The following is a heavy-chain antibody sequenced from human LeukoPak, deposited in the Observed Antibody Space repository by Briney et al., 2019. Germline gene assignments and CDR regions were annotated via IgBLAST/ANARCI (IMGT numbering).Heavy chain of an antibody. D-gene: IGHD1-26*01. V-gene: IGHV1-69*08. CDR1: GGTCTSHL. CDR3: ARVTLRGAQYNWFDP. J-gene: IGHJ5*01. Sequence: GASVKVSCKSSGGTCTSHLFSWGRQAPRRGLEWMGRITPVIDSIKYAQKFQDRVTITADKSTTTVYMEVTSLTSEDTAVYYCARVTLRGAQYNWFDPWGQGTLVIVSS. CDR2: ITPVIDSI.